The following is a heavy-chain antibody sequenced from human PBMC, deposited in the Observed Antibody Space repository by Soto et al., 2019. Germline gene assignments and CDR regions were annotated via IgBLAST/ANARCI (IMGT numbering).Heavy chain of an antibody. Sequence: PGGSLRLSCAASGFTFSSYWMHWVRQAPGKGLVWFSRINSDGSSTFYADSVKGRFTISRDNAKNTLYLQMNSLRAEDTAVYYCPRDFGYWGQGTLVTVSS. CDR1: GFTFSSYW. CDR2: INSDGSST. J-gene: IGHJ4*02. CDR3: PRDFGY. D-gene: IGHD3-10*01. V-gene: IGHV3-74*01.